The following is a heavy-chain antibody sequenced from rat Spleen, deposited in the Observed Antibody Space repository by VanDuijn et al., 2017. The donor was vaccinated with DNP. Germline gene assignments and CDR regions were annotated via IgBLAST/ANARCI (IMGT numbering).Heavy chain of an antibody. CDR1: GFTFNNYW. Sequence: EVQLVESGGDLVQPGRSLKLSCVASGFTFNNYWMTWIRQVPGKGLEWVASITPSGGNTYFPDSVKGRFTISRDNAKSTLYLQMYSLRSEDMATYYCVRPDYYDGSYPHYWGQGVMVTVSS. CDR3: VRPDYYDGSYPHY. J-gene: IGHJ2*01. CDR2: ITPSGGNT. V-gene: IGHV5-31*01. D-gene: IGHD1-12*02.